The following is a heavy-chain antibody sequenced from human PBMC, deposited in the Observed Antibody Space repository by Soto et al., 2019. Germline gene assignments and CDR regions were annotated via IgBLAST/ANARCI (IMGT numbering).Heavy chain of an antibody. CDR1: GFSFSSYG. CDR3: VREVRRYYRGWYGGYFDS. Sequence: QVQLVESGGGVIQPGRSLRLPCAASGFSFSSYGIHWVRQAPARGLGWLAMIWYDGSKKYYADSVKGRFTISRDNSKNTLDLQLNSLTAEDTAVYFCVREVRRYYRGWYGGYFDSWGQGTLVTVSS. V-gene: IGHV3-33*01. D-gene: IGHD6-19*01. CDR2: IWYDGSKK. J-gene: IGHJ4*02.